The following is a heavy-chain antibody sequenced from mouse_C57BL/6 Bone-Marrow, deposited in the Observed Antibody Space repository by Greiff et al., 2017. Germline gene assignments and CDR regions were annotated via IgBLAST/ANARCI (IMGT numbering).Heavy chain of an antibody. CDR1: GFSLTSYG. Sequence: QVQLQQSGPGLVQPSQSLSITCTVSGFSLTSYGVHWVRQSPGKGLEWLGVIWRGGSTDYNAAFMSRLSIPKDNSKSHVFFKMNSLQADDTAMYSGANLAWPRRRGGYSAMDYWGQGTSVTVSS. J-gene: IGHJ4*01. V-gene: IGHV2-5*01. CDR2: IWRGGST. CDR3: ANLAWPRRRGGYSAMDY. D-gene: IGHD2-10*02.